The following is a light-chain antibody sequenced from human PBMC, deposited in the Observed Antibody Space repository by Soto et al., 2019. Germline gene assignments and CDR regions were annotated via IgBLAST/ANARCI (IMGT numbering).Light chain of an antibody. J-gene: IGKJ1*01. V-gene: IGKV1-39*01. CDR1: QSISSY. CDR3: LQTYNLPRT. CDR2: AAS. Sequence: DIQMTQSPSSLSASVGDRVAITFLASQSISSYLNWYQQKPGKAPKLLIYAASSLQSGVPSRFSGSGSGTDFTLTIRNMQREDFATYYCLQTYNLPRTFGQGTKVDIK.